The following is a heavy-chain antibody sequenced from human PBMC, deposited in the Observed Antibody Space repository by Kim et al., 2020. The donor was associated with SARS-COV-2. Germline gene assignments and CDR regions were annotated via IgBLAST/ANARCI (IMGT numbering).Heavy chain of an antibody. Sequence: ASVKVSCKASGYSFSTYYMHWVRQAPGQGLEWMGLISPSGGSTTYAQKFQGRVTMTRDTSTTTDYMELNNLRSEDTAVYYCAKDGGSFSSDYWGQGTLGHRLL. J-gene: IGHJ4*02. CDR3: AKDGGSFSSDY. CDR1: GYSFSTYY. V-gene: IGHV1-46*01. CDR2: ISPSGGST. D-gene: IGHD2-15*01.